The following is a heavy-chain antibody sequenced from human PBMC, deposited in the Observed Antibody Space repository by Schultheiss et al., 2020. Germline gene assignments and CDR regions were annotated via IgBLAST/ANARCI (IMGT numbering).Heavy chain of an antibody. CDR2: ISSSGSTI. CDR1: GFTFDDYA. D-gene: IGHD6-19*01. Sequence: GGSLRLSCAASGFTFDDYAMHWVRQAPGKGLEWVSYISSSGSTIYYADSVKGRFTISRDNSKNTLYLQMNSLRVEDTAVYYCARDPTVAYRGYWGQGTLVNVSS. V-gene: IGHV3-48*01. CDR3: ARDPTVAYRGY. J-gene: IGHJ4*02.